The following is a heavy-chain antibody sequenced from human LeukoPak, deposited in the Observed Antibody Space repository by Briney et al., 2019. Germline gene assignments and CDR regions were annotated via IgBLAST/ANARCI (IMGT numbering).Heavy chain of an antibody. V-gene: IGHV3-30*04. D-gene: IGHD2-15*01. CDR3: ARDGEYCSGGSCLGPYYYYMDV. CDR2: ISYDGSNK. CDR1: GFTFSSYS. Sequence: GGSLRLSCAASGFTFSSYSMHWVRQAPGKGLEWVAVISYDGSNKYYADSVKGRFTISRDNSKSTLYLQMNSLRAEDTAVYDCARDGEYCSGGSCLGPYYYYMDVWGKGITVTVSS. J-gene: IGHJ6*03.